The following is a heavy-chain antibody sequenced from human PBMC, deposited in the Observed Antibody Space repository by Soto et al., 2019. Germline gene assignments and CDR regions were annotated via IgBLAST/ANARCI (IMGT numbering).Heavy chain of an antibody. CDR1: GFILSNYA. J-gene: IGHJ4*02. V-gene: IGHV3-23*01. CDR3: AKDPSPGSADY. Sequence: GGSLRLSCTASGFILSNYAMNWVRQAPGKGLEWVSTLSKDGANEHYADSVKGRFTISRDGSKNNLYLQMNSLRAEDTAMYYCAKDPSPGSADYWGQGTQVTVSS. CDR2: LSKDGANE. D-gene: IGHD3-10*01.